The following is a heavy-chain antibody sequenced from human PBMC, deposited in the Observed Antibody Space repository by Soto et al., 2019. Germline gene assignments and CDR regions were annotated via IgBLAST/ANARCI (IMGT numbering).Heavy chain of an antibody. J-gene: IGHJ6*02. CDR2: MNPNSGNT. CDR3: ARRGLSSSSTFRYYYYGMDV. Sequence: QVQLVQSGAEVKKPGASVKVSCKASGYTFTSYDINWVRQATGQGLEWMGWMNPNSGNTGYAQKFQGRVTMTRTTSIRTAYMELSSRRSEDTAVYYCARRGLSSSSTFRYYYYGMDVWGQGTTVTVSS. V-gene: IGHV1-8*01. CDR1: GYTFTSYD. D-gene: IGHD6-6*01.